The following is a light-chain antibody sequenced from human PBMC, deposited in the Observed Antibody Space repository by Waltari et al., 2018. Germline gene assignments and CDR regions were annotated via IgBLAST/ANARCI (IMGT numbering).Light chain of an antibody. CDR3: QQSYIAPFT. CDR1: QSISGY. CDR2: GAS. J-gene: IGKJ2*01. Sequence: DIQMIQSPSSLSASVGDRVTITCRASQSISGYMNWYQQKLGKAPTLLIYGASNLQSGVSSRFSGSESESDFTLTISRLQPEDFATYYCQQSYIAPFTFGLVTKLEL. V-gene: IGKV1-39*01.